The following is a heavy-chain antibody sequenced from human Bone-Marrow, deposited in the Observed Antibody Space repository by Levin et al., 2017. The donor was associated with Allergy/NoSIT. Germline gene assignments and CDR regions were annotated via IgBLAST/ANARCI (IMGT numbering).Heavy chain of an antibody. CDR1: GFTFSNHA. V-gene: IGHV3-23*01. J-gene: IGHJ4*02. CDR3: ARDHRRDGYMDFFDY. CDR2: ISGNAEST. Sequence: QTGGSLRLSCAASGFTFSNHAMSWVRQAPGKGLEWVSSISGNAESTYFADSVKGRFTISRDNSKNTLYLQINSLRVEDTAVYYCARDHRRDGYMDFFDYWGQGTLVTVSS. D-gene: IGHD5-24*01.